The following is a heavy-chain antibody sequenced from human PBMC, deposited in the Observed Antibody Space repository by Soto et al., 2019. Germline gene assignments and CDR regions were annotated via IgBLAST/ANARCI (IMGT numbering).Heavy chain of an antibody. CDR2: IGGSSSTV. CDR1: GFIFSTYS. CDR3: ARSLIKNFYVFWSGWDY. J-gene: IGHJ4*02. Sequence: PGGSLRLSCAASGFIFSTYSMNWVRQAPGKGLEWVSYIGGSSSTVYYADSVKGRFTISRDNAKNSLFLQMNSLRVEDTAVYYCARSLIKNFYVFWSGWDYWGPGTLVTVPS. V-gene: IGHV3-48*01. D-gene: IGHD3-3*01.